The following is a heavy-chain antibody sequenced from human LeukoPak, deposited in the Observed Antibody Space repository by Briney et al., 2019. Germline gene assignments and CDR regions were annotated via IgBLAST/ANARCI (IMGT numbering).Heavy chain of an antibody. CDR2: ISGSGSSI. Sequence: PGGSLRLSCAASGFTFSTYTMNWVRQAPGKGLGWVSYISGSGSSIYYADSVKGRFTVSRDNAKNSLHLQMNSLRADDTALYYCAREPVHNYGDPPFDYWGQGTLVTVSS. CDR3: AREPVHNYGDPPFDY. CDR1: GFTFSTYT. J-gene: IGHJ4*02. D-gene: IGHD5-18*01. V-gene: IGHV3-48*04.